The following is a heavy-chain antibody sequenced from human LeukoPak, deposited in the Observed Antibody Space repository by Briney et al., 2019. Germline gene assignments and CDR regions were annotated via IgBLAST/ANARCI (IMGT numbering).Heavy chain of an antibody. V-gene: IGHV1-18*01. J-gene: IGHJ6*03. CDR2: ISVHNGNT. CDR3: ARHHAHYYYYYYMDV. Sequence: GASVKVSCRASGYNFTSYGISWVRQAPGQGLEWMGWISVHNGNTNYVQKFQGRVTMSTDTSTSTAYMELMSLRPGDAAVYYCARHHAHYYYYYYMDVWSKGTTVTVSS. CDR1: GYNFTSYG.